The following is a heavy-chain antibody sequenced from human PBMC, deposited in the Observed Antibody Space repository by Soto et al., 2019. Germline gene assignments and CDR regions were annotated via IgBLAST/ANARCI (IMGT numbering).Heavy chain of an antibody. CDR3: ASGRIVVVGSRAYYGMDV. J-gene: IGHJ6*02. Sequence: SPLNRDWKAAGGSTSISAVSCGSQKTGQGLEWMGGIIPVFGIVNYAQNFEGRVTITADESTNTAYMELSSLRYEDRAVYYCASGRIVVVGSRAYYGMDVWGQGTTVTVSS. V-gene: IGHV1-69*01. CDR2: IIPVFGIV. D-gene: IGHD6-19*01. CDR1: GGSTSISA.